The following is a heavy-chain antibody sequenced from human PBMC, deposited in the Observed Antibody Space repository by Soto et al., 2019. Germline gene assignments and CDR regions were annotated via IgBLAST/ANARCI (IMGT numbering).Heavy chain of an antibody. CDR2: INHSGGT. CDR1: GGSFSGYY. J-gene: IGHJ2*01. V-gene: IGHV4-34*01. D-gene: IGHD4-17*01. CDR3: ARGLTTVTTVRYFDL. Sequence: QVQLQQWGAGLLKPSETLSLTCAVYGGSFSGYYWSWIRQPPGKGLEWIGEINHSGGTNYNPSLKRRVTISVDTSKNQFSLKLNSVTAADTAVYYCARGLTTVTTVRYFDLWGRGPLVTVSS.